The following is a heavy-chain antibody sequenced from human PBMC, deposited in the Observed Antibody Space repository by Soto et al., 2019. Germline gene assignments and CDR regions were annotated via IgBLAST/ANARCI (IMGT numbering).Heavy chain of an antibody. J-gene: IGHJ2*01. CDR2: IIPIFGTA. V-gene: IGHV1-69*13. CDR3: ARYYCGGDCYSVNWYFDL. D-gene: IGHD2-21*02. CDR1: GGTFSSYA. Sequence: SVKVSCKASGGTFSSYAIILVRQAPGQGLEWMGGIIPIFGTANYAQKFRGRVTITADESTCTAYMELSSLRSEDTAVYYCARYYCGGDCYSVNWYFDLWGRGTLVTVSS.